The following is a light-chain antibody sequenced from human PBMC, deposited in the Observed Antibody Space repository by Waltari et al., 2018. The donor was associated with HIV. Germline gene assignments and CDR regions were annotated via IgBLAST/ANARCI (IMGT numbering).Light chain of an antibody. Sequence: QSALTQPASVSGSPGQSITISCTGTSRDVGSYNLVSWYQHHPGKAPKLMIYEVSKRPSGVSNRFSGSKSGNTASLTISGLQAEDEADYYCCSYAGSSTLFGGGTKLTVL. J-gene: IGLJ3*02. CDR3: CSYAGSSTL. CDR1: SRDVGSYNL. V-gene: IGLV2-23*02. CDR2: EVS.